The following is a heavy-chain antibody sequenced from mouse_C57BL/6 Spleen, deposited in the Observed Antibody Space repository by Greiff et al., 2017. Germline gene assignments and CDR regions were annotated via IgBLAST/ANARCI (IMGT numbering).Heavy chain of an antibody. CDR2: IDPPDSYT. V-gene: IGHV1-50*01. Sequence: QVQLRQPGAELVKPGASVKLSCKASGYTFTSYWMQWVKQRPGQGLEWIGEIDPPDSYTNYNQKFKGKATLTVDTSSSTAYMQLSSLTSEDSAVYNCASRDSNYEDFDYWGQGTTLTVSS. J-gene: IGHJ2*01. CDR1: GYTFTSYW. D-gene: IGHD2-5*01. CDR3: ASRDSNYEDFDY.